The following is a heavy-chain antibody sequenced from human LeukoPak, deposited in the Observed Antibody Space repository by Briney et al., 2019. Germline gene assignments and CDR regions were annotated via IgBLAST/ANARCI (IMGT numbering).Heavy chain of an antibody. CDR2: IYSGGST. D-gene: IGHD6-13*01. CDR1: GFTVSSNY. V-gene: IGHV3-53*01. CDR3: ARVKGGSSWYTAYYMDV. Sequence: GGSLRLSCAASGFTVSSNYMSWVRQAPGKRLEWVSVIYSGGSTYYADSVKGRFTISRDNTKNTLYLQMNSLRAEDTAVYYCARVKGGSSWYTAYYMDVWGKGTTVTVSS. J-gene: IGHJ6*03.